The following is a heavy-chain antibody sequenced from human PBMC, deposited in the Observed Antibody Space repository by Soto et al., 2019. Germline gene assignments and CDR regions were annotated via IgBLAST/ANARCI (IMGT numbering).Heavy chain of an antibody. J-gene: IGHJ4*02. D-gene: IGHD3-22*01. CDR3: ARSVVAPDYYDSSGSLGFDY. CDR1: GFTFSSYS. CDR2: ISSSSSTI. Sequence: GGSLRLSCAASGFTFSSYSMNWVRQAPGKGLEWVSYISSSSSTIYYADSVKGRFTISRDNAKNSLYLQMNSLRDEDTAVYYCARSVVAPDYYDSSGSLGFDYWGQGTLVTVSS. V-gene: IGHV3-48*02.